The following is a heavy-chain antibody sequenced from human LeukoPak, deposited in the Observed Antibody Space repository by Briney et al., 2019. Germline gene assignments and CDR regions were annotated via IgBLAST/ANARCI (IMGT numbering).Heavy chain of an antibody. J-gene: IGHJ4*02. D-gene: IGHD3-22*01. CDR3: AKRGVVIRVILVGFHKEAYYFDS. CDR1: GITLSNYG. V-gene: IGHV3-23*01. Sequence: GGSLRLSCAVSGITLSNYGMSWVCQAPGKGLEWVAGISDSGGSTNYADSVKGRFTISRDNPKNTLYLQMNSLRAEDTAVYFCAKRGVVIRVILVGFHKEAYYFDSWGQGALVTVSS. CDR2: ISDSGGST.